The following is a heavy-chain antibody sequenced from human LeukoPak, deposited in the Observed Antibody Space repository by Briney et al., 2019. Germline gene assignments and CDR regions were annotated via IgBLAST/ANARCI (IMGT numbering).Heavy chain of an antibody. V-gene: IGHV1-18*01. Sequence: ASVKVSCKASGYTFTSYAMHWVRQAPGQRLEWMGWISAYNGNTNYAQKLQGRVTMTTDTPTSTAYMELRSLRSDDTAVYYCARGIAAAGRGYYYYMDVWGKGTTVTVSS. CDR1: GYTFTSYA. CDR3: ARGIAAAGRGYYYYMDV. J-gene: IGHJ6*03. CDR2: ISAYNGNT. D-gene: IGHD6-13*01.